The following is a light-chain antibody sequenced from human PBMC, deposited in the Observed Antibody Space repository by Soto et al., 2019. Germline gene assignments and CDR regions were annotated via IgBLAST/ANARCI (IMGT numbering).Light chain of an antibody. CDR1: QSVLYRSNNKNY. J-gene: IGKJ5*01. V-gene: IGKV4-1*01. CDR2: GAS. Sequence: DIVMTQSPDSLAVSLGERATINCKSSQSVLYRSNNKNYLAWYQQKPGQPPKLLIYGASTRESGVPDRFSGSGSGTDFMLTISSLQAEDVAVYSCQLYYRRPITFGQGTRLEIK. CDR3: QLYYRRPIT.